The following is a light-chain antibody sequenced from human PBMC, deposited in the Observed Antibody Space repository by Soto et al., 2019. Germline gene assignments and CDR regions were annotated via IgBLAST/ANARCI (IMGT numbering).Light chain of an antibody. Sequence: AIQMTQSPSSLSASVGDRVTITCRASQDIRTELGWYQQKPGKAPKLLIYATSSLQGGVPSRFSGSGSGTEFTLTISSLQPEDFGIYYCLQHSSYPRTFGQGTKVETK. CDR3: LQHSSYPRT. J-gene: IGKJ1*01. CDR1: QDIRTE. CDR2: ATS. V-gene: IGKV1-6*01.